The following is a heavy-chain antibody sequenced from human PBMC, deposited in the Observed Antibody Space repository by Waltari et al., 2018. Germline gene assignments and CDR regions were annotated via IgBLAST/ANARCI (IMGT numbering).Heavy chain of an antibody. CDR1: GFTFSSYT. V-gene: IGHV3-23*04. J-gene: IGHJ4*02. Sequence: EVQLVESGGGLVQPGGSLRLSCAASGFTFSSYTMRWGRQAPGKGLEWVSGISGTGSTTYYADSVKGRFTVSRDNSKNTLYLQMNSLTAEDTALYYCAKSSEKSGSYSSDFWGQGTLVTVSS. D-gene: IGHD1-26*01. CDR3: AKSSEKSGSYSSDF. CDR2: ISGTGSTT.